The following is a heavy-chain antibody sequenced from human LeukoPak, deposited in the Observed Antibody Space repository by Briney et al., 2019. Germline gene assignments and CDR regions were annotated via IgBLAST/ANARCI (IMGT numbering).Heavy chain of an antibody. Sequence: GGSLRLSCAASGFTFSSYGMSWVRQAPGKGLEWVSAISGSGGSTYYADSVKGRFTISRDNSKNTLYLQMNSLRAEDTAVYYCAKDVAAGWYGPNWFDPWGQGTLVTVSS. CDR1: GFTFSSYG. CDR2: ISGSGGST. J-gene: IGHJ5*02. CDR3: AKDVAAGWYGPNWFDP. D-gene: IGHD6-19*01. V-gene: IGHV3-23*01.